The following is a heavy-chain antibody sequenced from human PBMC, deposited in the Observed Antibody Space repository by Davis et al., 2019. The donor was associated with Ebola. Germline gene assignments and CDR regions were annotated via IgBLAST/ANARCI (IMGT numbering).Heavy chain of an antibody. D-gene: IGHD3/OR15-3a*01. CDR3: TRTPVSVIFGLDA. CDR1: GFTFSSYT. CDR2: ITGNYKT. J-gene: IGHJ6*02. V-gene: IGHV3-23*01. Sequence: GESLKISCAASGFTFSSYTMSWVRQAPGKGLEWVSSITGNYKTYYADSVKGRFTISRDNSKNTVYLQMNSLRSDDTAVYYCTRTPVSVIFGLDAWGRGTTVAISS.